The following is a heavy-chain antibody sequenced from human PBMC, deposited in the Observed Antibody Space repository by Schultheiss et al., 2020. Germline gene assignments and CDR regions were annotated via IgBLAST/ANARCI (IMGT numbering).Heavy chain of an antibody. CDR1: GFSLNSYG. D-gene: IGHD2-21*01. V-gene: IGHV3-30*18. Sequence: GGSLRLSCEASGFSLNSYGLHWVRQAPGKGLEWVAVISYDGSNKYYADSVKGRFTISRDNSKNTLYLQMNSLRAEDTAVYYCAKVGAAYCGGDCYSDYWGQGTLVTVSS. J-gene: IGHJ4*02. CDR3: AKVGAAYCGGDCYSDY. CDR2: ISYDGSNK.